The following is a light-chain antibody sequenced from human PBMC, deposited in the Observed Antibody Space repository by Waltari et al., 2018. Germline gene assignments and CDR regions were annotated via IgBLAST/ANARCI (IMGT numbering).Light chain of an antibody. Sequence: DIQLTQSPSSLSASVGDRVTITCRASQTINNFLNWYQQKPGKAPKLLIHAASSLHVGVPSRFSGSGSWTDFTLTISSLQPEDFATYFCQQTHTVPITFGQGTRLEIK. J-gene: IGKJ5*01. CDR1: QTINNF. CDR2: AAS. V-gene: IGKV1-39*01. CDR3: QQTHTVPIT.